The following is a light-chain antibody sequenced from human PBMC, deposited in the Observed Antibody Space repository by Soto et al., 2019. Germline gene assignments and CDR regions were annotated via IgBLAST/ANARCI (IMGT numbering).Light chain of an antibody. CDR3: QQLGT. Sequence: EIVLTQSPGTLSLSPGEIATLSCRASQSVSSSYLAWYQQKPGQAPRLLIYGASSRATGIPDRFSASGSGTDFTLTISRLEPEDFAVYYCQQLGTFGQGAKVEIK. J-gene: IGKJ1*01. CDR2: GAS. CDR1: QSVSSSY. V-gene: IGKV3-20*01.